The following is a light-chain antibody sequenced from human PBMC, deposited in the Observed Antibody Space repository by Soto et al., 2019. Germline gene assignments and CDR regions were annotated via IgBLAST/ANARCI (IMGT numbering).Light chain of an antibody. CDR1: QGINDY. Sequence: DIQMTQSPSSLSASVGDRVTITCQTSQGINDYLNWYQMKPGEAPKLLIYAASALQSGIPSRFSGSASGTEFTLTITSLQPEDFATYYCQQSYNFPRTFGQGIKVDIK. V-gene: IGKV1-39*01. J-gene: IGKJ1*01. CDR3: QQSYNFPRT. CDR2: AAS.